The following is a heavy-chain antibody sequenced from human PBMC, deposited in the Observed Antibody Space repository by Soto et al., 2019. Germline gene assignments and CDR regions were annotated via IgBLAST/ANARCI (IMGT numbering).Heavy chain of an antibody. V-gene: IGHV3-23*01. CDR2: ISGSGIGT. J-gene: IGHJ4*02. CDR3: AKYPEVFGTDYFDY. CDR1: GFTFSSYA. Sequence: EVQLLESGGGLVQPGGSLRLSCAASGFTFSSYAMSWVRQAPGKGLEWVSGISGSGIGTYYADSVKGRFTISRDNSKSTLYLQMNSLRADDTAVYFCAKYPEVFGTDYFDYWGQGTLVTVSS. D-gene: IGHD1-1*01.